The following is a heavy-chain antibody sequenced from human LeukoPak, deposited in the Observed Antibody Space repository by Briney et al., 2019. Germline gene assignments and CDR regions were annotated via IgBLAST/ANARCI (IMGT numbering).Heavy chain of an antibody. CDR2: IRYDGSNK. J-gene: IGHJ4*02. D-gene: IGHD6-6*01. Sequence: GGSLRLSCAASGFTFSSYGMHWVRQAPGKGLEWVAFIRYDGSNKYYADSVKGRFTISRDNSKNTLYLQMNSLRAEDTAVYYCATIAALAFDYWGQETLVTVSS. CDR1: GFTFSSYG. CDR3: ATIAALAFDY. V-gene: IGHV3-30*02.